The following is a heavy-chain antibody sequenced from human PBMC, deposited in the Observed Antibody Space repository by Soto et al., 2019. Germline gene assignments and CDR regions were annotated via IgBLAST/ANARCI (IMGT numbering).Heavy chain of an antibody. V-gene: IGHV3-74*01. D-gene: IGHD3-3*01. Sequence: GSLRLSCAASGFTFSSYWLHWVRQAPGKGLVWVSRINSDGSSTSYADSVKGRFTISRDNAKNTLYLQMNSLRAEDTAVYYCARDRSPDYDFWSGLDAFDIWGQGTMVTVSS. CDR3: ARDRSPDYDFWSGLDAFDI. CDR2: INSDGSST. CDR1: GFTFSSYW. J-gene: IGHJ3*02.